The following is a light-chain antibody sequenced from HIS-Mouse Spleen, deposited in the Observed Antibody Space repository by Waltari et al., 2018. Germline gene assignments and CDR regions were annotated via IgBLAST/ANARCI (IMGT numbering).Light chain of an antibody. J-gene: IGKJ1*01. CDR3: QQYGSSPWT. CDR1: QSVSSSY. Sequence: EIVLTQYPGTLSLSPGERATLSCRASQSVSSSYLAWYQQKPCQAPRLLIYGASSRATGIPDRFSGSGSGTDFTLTISRLEPEDFAVYYCQQYGSSPWTFGQGTKVEIK. CDR2: GAS. V-gene: IGKV3-20*01.